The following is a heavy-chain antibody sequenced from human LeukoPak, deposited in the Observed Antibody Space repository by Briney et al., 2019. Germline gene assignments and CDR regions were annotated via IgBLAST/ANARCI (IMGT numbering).Heavy chain of an antibody. V-gene: IGHV4-30-4*01. D-gene: IGHD3-22*01. CDR1: GDSISSGDYY. J-gene: IGHJ4*02. Sequence: SETLSLTCTVSGDSISSGDYYWSWIRQPPGKGLEWIGYIYYSGSTYYNPSLKRRVTISVDTSKNQFSLKLSSVTAADTAVYYCATRSHSSGYPFDYWGQGTLVTVSS. CDR3: ATRSHSSGYPFDY. CDR2: IYYSGST.